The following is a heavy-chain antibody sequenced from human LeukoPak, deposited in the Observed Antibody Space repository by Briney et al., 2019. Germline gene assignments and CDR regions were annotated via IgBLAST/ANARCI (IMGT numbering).Heavy chain of an antibody. V-gene: IGHV1-18*01. Sequence: GASVKVSCKASGYTFTSYGISWVRQAPGQGLEWMGWISAYNGNTNYAQKLQGRVTMTTDTSTSTAYMELRSLRSDDTAVYYCARDVGVVPAAISPHFQHWGQGTLVTVSS. CDR3: ARDVGVVPAAISPHFQH. D-gene: IGHD2-2*02. CDR2: ISAYNGNT. J-gene: IGHJ1*01. CDR1: GYTFTSYG.